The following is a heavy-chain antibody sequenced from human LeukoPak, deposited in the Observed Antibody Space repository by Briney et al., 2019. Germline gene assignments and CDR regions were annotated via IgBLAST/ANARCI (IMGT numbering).Heavy chain of an antibody. D-gene: IGHD2/OR15-2a*01. J-gene: IGHJ4*02. V-gene: IGHV4-34*01. Sequence: ASETLSLTCTVSGGSISSYYWSWIRQPPGKGLEWIGEINHSGSTNYNPSLKSRVTISVDTSKNQFSLKLSSVTAADTAVYYCARGTTFDYWGQGTLVTVSS. CDR1: GGSISSYY. CDR2: INHSGST. CDR3: ARGTTFDY.